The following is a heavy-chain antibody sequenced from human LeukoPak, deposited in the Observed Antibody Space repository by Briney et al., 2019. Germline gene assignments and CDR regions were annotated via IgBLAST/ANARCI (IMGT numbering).Heavy chain of an antibody. CDR3: GRPHSSLTGYPGESHHYFDY. CDR2: ISAYNGDT. J-gene: IGHJ4*02. V-gene: IGHV1-18*01. CDR1: GYMFISYG. Sequence: VASVKVSCKASGYMFISYGISWVRQAPGQGLEWMGWISAYNGDTKSAQNFQGRVTMTTDTSTSTSYMELRSLRAEDTAVYYCGRPHSSLTGYPGESHHYFDYWGQGTLVTVSS. D-gene: IGHD3-9*01.